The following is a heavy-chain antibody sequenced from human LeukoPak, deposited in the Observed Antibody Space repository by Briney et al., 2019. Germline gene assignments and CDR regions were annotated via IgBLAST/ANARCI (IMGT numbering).Heavy chain of an antibody. Sequence: SETLSLTCTVSGGSISRGSYYWSWIRQPAGKGLEWIGRIYTSGSTNYNPSLKSRVTISVDTSKNQFSLKLSSVTAADTAVYYCARGITMKGDWFDPWGQGTLVTVSS. CDR1: GGSISRGSYY. J-gene: IGHJ5*02. CDR3: ARGITMKGDWFDP. D-gene: IGHD3-22*01. V-gene: IGHV4-61*02. CDR2: IYTSGST.